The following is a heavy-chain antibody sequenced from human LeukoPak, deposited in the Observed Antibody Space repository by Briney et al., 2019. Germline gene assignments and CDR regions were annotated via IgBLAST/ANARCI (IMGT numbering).Heavy chain of an antibody. CDR1: GFTFSSYS. Sequence: GGSLRLSCAASGFTFSSYSMNWVRQAPGKGLEWVSSISGSSSYIYYADSVKGRFTISRDNAKNSLYLQMNSLRAEDTAVYYCAKDKGIAAAGTFHYWGQGTLVTVSS. CDR3: AKDKGIAAAGTFHY. J-gene: IGHJ4*02. D-gene: IGHD6-13*01. CDR2: ISGSSSYI. V-gene: IGHV3-21*01.